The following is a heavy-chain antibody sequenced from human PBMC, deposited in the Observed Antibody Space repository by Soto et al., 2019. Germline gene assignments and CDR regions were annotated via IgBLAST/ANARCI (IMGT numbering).Heavy chain of an antibody. CDR1: GGSISSGGYS. Sequence: SETLSVTCAVSGGSISSGGYSWSWIRQPPGKGLEWIGYMYHSGSTYYNPSLKSRVTISIDRSKNQFSLKLSSVTAADTAVYYCAREGTSYYDILTGLRDAFDIWGQGTLVTVSS. J-gene: IGHJ4*02. D-gene: IGHD3-9*01. CDR3: AREGTSYYDILTGLRDAFDI. CDR2: MYHSGST. V-gene: IGHV4-30-2*01.